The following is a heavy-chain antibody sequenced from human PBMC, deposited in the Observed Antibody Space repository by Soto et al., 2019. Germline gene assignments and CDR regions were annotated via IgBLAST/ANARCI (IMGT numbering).Heavy chain of an antibody. J-gene: IGHJ4*02. D-gene: IGHD3-22*01. CDR1: GGSISSGGYY. CDR3: ARFGYSTNIGIDY. Sequence: SETLSLTCTVSGGSISSGGYYWSLIRQHPGKGLEWIGYIYYSGSTYYNPSLKSRVTISVDTSKNQFSLKLSSVTAADTALYYCARFGYSTNIGIDYWGQGTLVT. CDR2: IYYSGST. V-gene: IGHV4-31*03.